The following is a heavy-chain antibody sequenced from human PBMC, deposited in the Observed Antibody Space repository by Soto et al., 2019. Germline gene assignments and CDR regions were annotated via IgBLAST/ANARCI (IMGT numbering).Heavy chain of an antibody. V-gene: IGHV4-30-4*01. D-gene: IGHD2-2*01. CDR2: IYYSGST. CDR1: GGSISSGDYY. Sequence: QVQLQESGPGLVKPSQTLSLTCTVSGGSISSGDYYWSWIRQPPGKGLEWIGYIYYSGSTYYNPSLKSLVTISVDTSKHPFSLKLSSVTAADTAVYYCASDPGAVLVPADNWFDPWGQGTLVTVSS. J-gene: IGHJ5*02. CDR3: ASDPGAVLVPADNWFDP.